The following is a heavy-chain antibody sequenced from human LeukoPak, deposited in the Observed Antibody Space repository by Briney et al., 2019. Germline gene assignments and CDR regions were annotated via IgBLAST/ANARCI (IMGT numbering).Heavy chain of an antibody. D-gene: IGHD3-22*01. J-gene: IGHJ6*02. CDR1: GGSFTDYF. Sequence: SETLSLTCTVFGGSFTDYFWTWIRRSPGKGLEWIGEINDYTGDSKYNPSLNSRVSISLEKSKNQLSLELRSVTAADTAVYYCERGRIAKIVVVHSFSYGMYVWGQGTTVTVSS. V-gene: IGHV4-34*01. CDR2: INDYTGDS. CDR3: ERGRIAKIVVVHSFSYGMYV.